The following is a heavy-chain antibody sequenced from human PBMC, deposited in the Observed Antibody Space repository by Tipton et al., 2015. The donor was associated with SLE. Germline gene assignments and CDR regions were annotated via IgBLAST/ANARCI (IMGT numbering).Heavy chain of an antibody. V-gene: IGHV4-59*11. J-gene: IGHJ4*02. CDR2: FYYSGST. CDR3: ASSFDY. CDR1: GGSISSHY. Sequence: LRLSCTVSGGSISSHYWSWIRQPPGKGLEWIGYFYYSGSTNYNPSLQSRVTISVDTSKNQFSLKLSSVTAADTAVYYCASSFDYWGQGTLVTVSS.